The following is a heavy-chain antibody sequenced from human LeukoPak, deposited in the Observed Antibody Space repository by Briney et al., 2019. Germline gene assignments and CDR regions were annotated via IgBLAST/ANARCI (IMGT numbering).Heavy chain of an antibody. CDR2: IYHSGST. V-gene: IGHV4-34*01. D-gene: IGHD5-18*01. CDR3: ASITYSYGPFDY. Sequence: PSETLSLTCAVYGGSFSGYYWSWIRQPPGKGLEWIGEIYHSGSTNYNPSLKSRVTISVDKSKNQFSLKLSSVTAADTAVYYCASITYSYGPFDYWGQGTLVTVSS. J-gene: IGHJ4*02. CDR1: GGSFSGYY.